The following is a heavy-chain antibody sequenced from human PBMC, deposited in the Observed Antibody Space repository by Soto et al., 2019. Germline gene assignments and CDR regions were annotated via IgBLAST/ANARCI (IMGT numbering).Heavy chain of an antibody. CDR3: VKVLWFFSSAAGTKAFDI. Sequence: GGSLRLSCSASGFTFSSYAMHWVRQAPGKGLEYVSAISSNGGSTYYADSVKGRFTISRDNSKNTLYLQMSSLRAEDTAVYYCVKVLWFFSSAAGTKAFDIWGQGTMVTVSS. CDR1: GFTFSSYA. V-gene: IGHV3-64D*08. CDR2: ISSNGGST. J-gene: IGHJ3*02. D-gene: IGHD6-13*01.